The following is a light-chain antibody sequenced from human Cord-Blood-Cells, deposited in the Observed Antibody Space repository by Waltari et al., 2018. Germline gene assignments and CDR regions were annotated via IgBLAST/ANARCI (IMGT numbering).Light chain of an antibody. Sequence: QSALTQPASVSGSPGQSITISCTGTSSDVGGYNYVSWYQQHPGKAPKLMIYDVSNRPSGVSNRFSCSKSGNTASLTISGLQAEDEAEYYCSSYTSSSNVVFGGGTKLTVL. V-gene: IGLV2-14*01. CDR1: SSDVGGYNY. CDR3: SSYTSSSNVV. J-gene: IGLJ2*01. CDR2: DVS.